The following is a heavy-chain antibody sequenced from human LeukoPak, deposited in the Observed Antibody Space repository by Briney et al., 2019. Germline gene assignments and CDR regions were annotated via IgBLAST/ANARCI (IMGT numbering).Heavy chain of an antibody. J-gene: IGHJ4*02. CDR3: ARENDSSGYFDY. Sequence: SETLSLTCTVSGGSISSYYWSWIRQPAGKGLEWIGRIYTSGSTNYNPSLKSRVTMSVDTSKNQSSLKLSSVTAADTAVYYCARENDSSGYFDYWGQGTLVTVSS. V-gene: IGHV4-4*07. CDR1: GGSISSYY. D-gene: IGHD3-22*01. CDR2: IYTSGST.